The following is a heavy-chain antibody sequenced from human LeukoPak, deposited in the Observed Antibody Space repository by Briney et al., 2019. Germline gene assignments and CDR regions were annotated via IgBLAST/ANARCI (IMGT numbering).Heavy chain of an antibody. CDR1: GFTFTTRG. CDR2: AGNDGRIK. J-gene: IGHJ5*02. D-gene: IGHD2-8*01. V-gene: IGHV3-30*02. Sequence: GGSLRLSCAASGFTFTTRGMHWLRQAPGKGPQWVAFAGNDGRIKYNENSVEGRFTISRDNSKNTLYLQMNSLRPEDTAVYYCATTEGVTDKWLDPWGQGTQVTVSS. CDR3: ATTEGVTDKWLDP.